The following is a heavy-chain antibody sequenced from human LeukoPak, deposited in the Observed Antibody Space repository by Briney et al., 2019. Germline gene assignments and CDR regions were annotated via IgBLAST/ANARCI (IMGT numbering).Heavy chain of an antibody. J-gene: IGHJ4*02. V-gene: IGHV3-9*01. CDR2: ISWNSGSI. CDR1: GFTFDDYA. Sequence: GGSLRLSCAASGFTFDDYAMHWVRQAPGKGLEWVSGISWNSGSIGYADSVKGRFTISRDNAKNSLYLQMNSLRAEDTAVYYCARVHDWYWGQGTLVTVSS. D-gene: IGHD5/OR15-5a*01. CDR3: ARVHDWY.